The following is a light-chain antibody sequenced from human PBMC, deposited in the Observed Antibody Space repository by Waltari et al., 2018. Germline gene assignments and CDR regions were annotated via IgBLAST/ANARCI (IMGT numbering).Light chain of an antibody. CDR1: QSVRSN. CDR3: QQYNLWPPYT. J-gene: IGKJ2*01. V-gene: IGKV3-15*01. Sequence: EIVMTQSPATLSVSPGERATLSCRASQSVRSNLAWYQQKPGQAPRLLIYGASTRATAIPARFSGSGSGTEFTLTISSLQSEEFAVYYCQQYNLWPPYTFGQGTKLEIK. CDR2: GAS.